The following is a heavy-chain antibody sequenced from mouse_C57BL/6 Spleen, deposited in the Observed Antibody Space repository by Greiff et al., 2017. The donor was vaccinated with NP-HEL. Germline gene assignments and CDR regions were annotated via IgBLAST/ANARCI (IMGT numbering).Heavy chain of an antibody. CDR3: ARGPAQASYYFDY. CDR2: INYDGSST. D-gene: IGHD3-2*02. J-gene: IGHJ2*01. Sequence: EVKLVESEGGLVQPGSSMKLSCTASGFTFSDYYMAWVRQVPEKGLEWVANINYDGSSTYYLDSLKSRFIISRDNAKNILYLQMSSLKSEDTATYYCARGPAQASYYFDYWGQSTTLTVSS. CDR1: GFTFSDYY. V-gene: IGHV5-16*01.